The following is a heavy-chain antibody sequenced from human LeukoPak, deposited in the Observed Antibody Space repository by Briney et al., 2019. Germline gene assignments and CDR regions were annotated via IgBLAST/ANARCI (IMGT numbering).Heavy chain of an antibody. Sequence: GGSLRLSCAASGFAFSRNDMFWVRQAPGKGLEWVSCISGSNGATYYADSVRGRFTISRDNSKNTVFLQMNSLRAEDTAIYYCAKGGPGAFDFWGQGTMVTVSS. J-gene: IGHJ3*01. V-gene: IGHV3-23*01. CDR3: AKGGPGAFDF. CDR1: GFAFSRND. D-gene: IGHD2-15*01. CDR2: ISGSNGAT.